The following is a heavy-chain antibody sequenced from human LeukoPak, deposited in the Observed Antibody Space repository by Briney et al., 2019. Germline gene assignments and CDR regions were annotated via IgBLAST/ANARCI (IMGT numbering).Heavy chain of an antibody. CDR3: AREEGGGRGYSYYYYYYMDV. Sequence: SETLSLTCAVYGGSFSGYYWSWIRQPPGKGLEWIGEINHSGSTNYNPSLKSRVTISVDTSKNQFSLKLSSVTAADTAVYYCAREEGGGRGYSYYYYYYMDVWGKGTTVTVSS. CDR1: GGSFSGYY. J-gene: IGHJ6*03. CDR2: INHSGST. D-gene: IGHD5-18*01. V-gene: IGHV4-34*01.